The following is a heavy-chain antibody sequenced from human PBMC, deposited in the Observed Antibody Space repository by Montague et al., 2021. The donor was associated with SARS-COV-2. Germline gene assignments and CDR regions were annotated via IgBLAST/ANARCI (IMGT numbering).Heavy chain of an antibody. CDR2: ISVGSGPI. V-gene: IGHV3-48*03. CDR1: GFTFSSYE. J-gene: IGHJ4*02. CDR3: ARDRGGYEPIFFDF. D-gene: IGHD5-12*01. Sequence: SRILSLSASGFTFSSYEMNWVRQVPGKGLEWVSFISVGSGPIFCADSVKGRFTISRDDAKSSLYLQMNSLRAEDTAFYYCARDRGGYEPIFFDFWGQGALVTVSS.